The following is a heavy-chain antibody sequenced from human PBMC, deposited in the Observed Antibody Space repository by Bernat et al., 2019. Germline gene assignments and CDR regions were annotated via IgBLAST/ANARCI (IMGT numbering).Heavy chain of an antibody. J-gene: IGHJ4*02. CDR3: ARDGSSSWIPYDY. V-gene: IGHV3-21*01. CDR2: ISSSSSYI. D-gene: IGHD6-13*01. Sequence: EVQLVESGGGLVKPGGSLRLSCAASGFTFSSYSMNWVRQAPGKGLEWVSSISSSSSYIYYADSVKGRFTISRDNAKNSLYLQMNSLRAEDTAVHYCARDGSSSWIPYDYWGQGTLVTVSS. CDR1: GFTFSSYS.